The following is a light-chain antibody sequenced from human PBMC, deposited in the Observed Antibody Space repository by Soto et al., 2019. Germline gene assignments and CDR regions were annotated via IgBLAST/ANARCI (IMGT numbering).Light chain of an antibody. CDR2: DTS. CDR3: QASSSWPRR. J-gene: IGKJ4*01. V-gene: IGKV3-15*01. CDR1: KSVSNN. Sequence: DTGGCRISKSVSNNYLAWYQHKPGQTPRLLIYDTSTRATGVPTRFIGSRSGAEFTLSLQSLQSGGSALYFCQASSSWPRRFGGGTKVDIK.